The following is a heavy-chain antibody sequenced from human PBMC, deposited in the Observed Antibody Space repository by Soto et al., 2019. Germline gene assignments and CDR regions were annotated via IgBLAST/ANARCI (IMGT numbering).Heavy chain of an antibody. J-gene: IGHJ4*02. Sequence: EVQLVESGGGLIQPGGSLRLFCAASGFSVSSKYMTWVRQAPGKGLEWVSVIYGGGNTYYADSVKGRFTISRDNSKNTLYLQMNSLRAEDTAVYYCVQTTGLPGFEFWGQGTLVTVSS. V-gene: IGHV3-53*01. CDR1: GFSVSSKY. CDR2: IYGGGNT. D-gene: IGHD1-1*01. CDR3: VQTTGLPGFEF.